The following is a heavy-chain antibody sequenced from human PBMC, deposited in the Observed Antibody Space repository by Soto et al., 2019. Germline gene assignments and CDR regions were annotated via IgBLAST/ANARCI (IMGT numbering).Heavy chain of an antibody. Sequence: ASVKVSCKASGYTFTDYYMHWVRQAPGQGLEWMGWTNPNSGGTNYAQKFQGWVTMTRDTSISTAYMELSRLRSDDTAVYYCARDMSVYCSSTSCEGWFDPWGQGTLVTVSS. J-gene: IGHJ5*02. D-gene: IGHD2-2*01. V-gene: IGHV1-2*04. CDR1: GYTFTDYY. CDR3: ARDMSVYCSSTSCEGWFDP. CDR2: TNPNSGGT.